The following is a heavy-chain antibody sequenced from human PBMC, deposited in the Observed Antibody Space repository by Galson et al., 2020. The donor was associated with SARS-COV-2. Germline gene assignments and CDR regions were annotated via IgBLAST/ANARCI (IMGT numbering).Heavy chain of an antibody. CDR1: GASMSNDPVY. Sequence: SETLSLTCTVSGASMSNDPVYWSWIRQPAGKGLEWIGHISADGRTNFHPSLESRVTISVDTSKNQFSLKLSSVTAADTGVYYCARPHCSSPTCFLGDWGQGILVTVSS. D-gene: IGHD2-2*01. CDR3: ARPHCSSPTCFLGD. V-gene: IGHV4-61*09. J-gene: IGHJ4*02. CDR2: ISADGRT.